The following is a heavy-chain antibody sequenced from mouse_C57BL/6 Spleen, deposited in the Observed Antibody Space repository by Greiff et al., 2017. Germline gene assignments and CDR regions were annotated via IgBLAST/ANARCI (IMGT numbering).Heavy chain of an antibody. Sequence: EVQVVESGGGLVKPGGSLKLSCAASGFTFSSYTMSWVRQTPEKRLEWVATISGGGGNTYYPDSVKGRFTISRDNAKNTLYLQRSSLRSEDTALYYCARHGNYDYWGQGTTLTVSS. CDR1: GFTFSSYT. J-gene: IGHJ2*01. V-gene: IGHV5-9*01. D-gene: IGHD2-1*01. CDR3: ARHGNYDY. CDR2: ISGGGGNT.